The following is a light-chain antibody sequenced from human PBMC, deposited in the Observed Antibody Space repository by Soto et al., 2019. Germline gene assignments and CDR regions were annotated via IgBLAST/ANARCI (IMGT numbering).Light chain of an antibody. CDR3: QQYNNWPPGRT. Sequence: EIVITQSPVTLSLSPGERATLSCRASESVSSNLARYQQKPGQAPRLLLHDASTRATGIPARFSGSGSGTEFTLTISSLQSEDFAVYYCQQYNNWPPGRTFGQGTKVEI. J-gene: IGKJ1*01. CDR2: DAS. V-gene: IGKV3-15*01. CDR1: ESVSSN.